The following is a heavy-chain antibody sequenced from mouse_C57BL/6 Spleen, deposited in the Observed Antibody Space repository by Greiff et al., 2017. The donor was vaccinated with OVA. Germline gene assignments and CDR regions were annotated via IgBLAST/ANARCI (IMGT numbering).Heavy chain of an antibody. CDR3: ARNYGWYFDV. Sequence: QVTLKESGPELVKPGASVKISCKASGYAFSSSWMNWVKQRPGKGLEWIGRIYPGDGDTNYNGKFKGKATLTADKSSSTAYMQLSSLTSEDSAVYFCARNYGWYFDVWGTGTTVTVSS. CDR2: IYPGDGDT. V-gene: IGHV1-82*01. D-gene: IGHD1-1*01. J-gene: IGHJ1*03. CDR1: GYAFSSSW.